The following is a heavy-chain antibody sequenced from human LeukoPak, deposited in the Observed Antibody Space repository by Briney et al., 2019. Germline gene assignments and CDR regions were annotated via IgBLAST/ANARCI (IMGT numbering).Heavy chain of an antibody. D-gene: IGHD2-15*01. CDR2: ISSGSGYI. CDR3: ARDYSWVY. J-gene: IGHJ4*02. CDR1: GFTFSSYS. V-gene: IGHV3-21*01. Sequence: GGSLRLSCAASGFTFSSYSMNWVRQAPGKGLEWVSSISSGSGYIYYADSVKGRFTISRDNAKNSLYLQMNSLRAEDTAVYYCARDYSWVYWGQGTLVTVSS.